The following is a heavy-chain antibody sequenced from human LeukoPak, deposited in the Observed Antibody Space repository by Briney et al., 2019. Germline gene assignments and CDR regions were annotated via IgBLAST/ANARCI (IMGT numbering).Heavy chain of an antibody. CDR2: ISSSGSTI. D-gene: IGHD4-23*01. Sequence: SGGSLRLSCAASGFTFSDYYMSWIRQAPGKGLEWVSYISSSGSTIYYADSVKGRFTISRDNSKNTLYLQMNSLRAEDTAVYYCAKQHKNDYGGNRPLGYWGQGTLVTVSS. CDR1: GFTFSDYY. CDR3: AKQHKNDYGGNRPLGY. V-gene: IGHV3-11*01. J-gene: IGHJ4*02.